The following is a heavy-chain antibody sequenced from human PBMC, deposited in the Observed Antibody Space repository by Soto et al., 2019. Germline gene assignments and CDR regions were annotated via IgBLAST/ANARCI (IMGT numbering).Heavy chain of an antibody. Sequence: PSETLSLTCTVSGGSISSGGYYWSWIRQHPGKGLEWIGYIYYSGSTYYNPSLKSRVTISVDRSKNQFSLKLSSVTAADTAVYYCARGDYYDSSGYQYYFDYWGQGTLVTVSS. CDR3: ARGDYYDSSGYQYYFDY. J-gene: IGHJ4*02. D-gene: IGHD3-22*01. CDR2: IYYSGST. V-gene: IGHV4-31*03. CDR1: GGSISSGGYY.